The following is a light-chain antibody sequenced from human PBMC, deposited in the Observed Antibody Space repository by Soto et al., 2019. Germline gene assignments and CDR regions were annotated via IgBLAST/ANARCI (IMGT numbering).Light chain of an antibody. CDR3: QQYNNWPPT. J-gene: IGKJ1*01. Sequence: EIVMTQSPATLSVSPGERATLSCRASQSVSSNLAWYPQKPGQAPRLLIYGASTRATGIPARFSGSGSGTEFTLTISSLQSEDFAVYYCQQYNNWPPTLGQGTKVEIK. V-gene: IGKV3D-15*01. CDR2: GAS. CDR1: QSVSSN.